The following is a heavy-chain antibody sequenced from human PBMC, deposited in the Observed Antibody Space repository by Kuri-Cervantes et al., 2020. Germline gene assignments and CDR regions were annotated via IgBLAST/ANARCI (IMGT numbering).Heavy chain of an antibody. D-gene: IGHD3-9*01. J-gene: IGHJ4*02. Sequence: SETLSLTCAVSGGPISSSNWWSWVRQPPGKGLEWIGYIYYSGSTNYNPSLKSRVTISVDTSKNQFFLKLSSVTAADTAVYYCARSGAVLRYFDWFPTVDYWGQGTLVTVSS. CDR3: ARSGAVLRYFDWFPTVDY. CDR1: GGPISSSNW. CDR2: IYYSGST. V-gene: IGHV4-4*02.